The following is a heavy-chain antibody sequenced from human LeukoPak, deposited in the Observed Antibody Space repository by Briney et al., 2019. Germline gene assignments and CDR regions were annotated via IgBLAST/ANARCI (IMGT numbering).Heavy chain of an antibody. CDR3: ARGTGYSSSWYDY. V-gene: IGHV4-34*01. CDR1: GGSFSGYY. D-gene: IGHD6-13*01. CDR2: INHSGST. Sequence: SETLSPTCAVYGGSFSGYYWSWIRQPPGKGLEWIGEINHSGSTNYNPSLKSRVTISVDTSKNQFSLKLSSVTAADTAVYYCARGTGYSSSWYDYWGQGTLVTVSS. J-gene: IGHJ4*02.